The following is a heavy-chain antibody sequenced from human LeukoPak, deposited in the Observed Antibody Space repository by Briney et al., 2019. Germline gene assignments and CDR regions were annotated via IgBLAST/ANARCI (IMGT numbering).Heavy chain of an antibody. CDR3: ARAYCSGGSCYPADAFDI. J-gene: IGHJ3*02. Sequence: ASVKVSCKASGYTFTSYDINWVRQATGQGLEWMGWINPNSGGTNYAQKFQGWVTMTRDTSISTAYMELSRLRSDDTAVYYCARAYCSGGSCYPADAFDIWGQGTMVTVSS. CDR1: GYTFTSYD. D-gene: IGHD2-15*01. CDR2: INPNSGGT. V-gene: IGHV1-2*04.